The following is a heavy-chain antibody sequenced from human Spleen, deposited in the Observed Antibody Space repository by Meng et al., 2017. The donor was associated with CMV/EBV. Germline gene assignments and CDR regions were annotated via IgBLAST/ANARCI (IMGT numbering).Heavy chain of an antibody. D-gene: IGHD1-26*01. CDR2: IYSGGST. CDR3: AGGYSRGFDP. V-gene: IGHV3-53*01. J-gene: IGHJ5*02. CDR1: GFTVSSNY. Sequence: GGPLRLSCAASGFTVSSNYMSWVRQAPGKGLEGVSVIYSGGSTYYADSVKGRFTISRDNSLYLQMNSLRAEDTAVYYCAGGYSRGFDPWGQGTLVTVSS.